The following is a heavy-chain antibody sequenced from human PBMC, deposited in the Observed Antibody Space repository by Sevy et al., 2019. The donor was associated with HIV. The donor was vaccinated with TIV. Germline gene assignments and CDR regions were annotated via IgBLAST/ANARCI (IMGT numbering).Heavy chain of an antibody. CDR2: IKSRSDGGKT. Sequence: GGSLRLSCGASGFTVSDAWMSWVRQAPGKGLEWVGRIKSRSDGGKTDYVAPVKGRFTISRDDSKNTLYLQMSRLKTEDTAVYYCTTAPGVMIFVMVQDDWGQGTLVTVSS. V-gene: IGHV3-15*01. CDR1: GFTVSDAW. J-gene: IGHJ4*02. D-gene: IGHD3-3*01. CDR3: TTAPGVMIFVMVQDD.